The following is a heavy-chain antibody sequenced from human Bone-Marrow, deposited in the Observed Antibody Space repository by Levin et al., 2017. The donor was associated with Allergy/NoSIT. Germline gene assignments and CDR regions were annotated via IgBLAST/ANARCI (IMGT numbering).Heavy chain of an antibody. D-gene: IGHD6-19*01. J-gene: IGHJ4*02. V-gene: IGHV1-69*02. Sequence: KISCKASGGTFSSYTISWVRQAPGQGLEWMGRIIPILGIANYAQKFQGRVTITADKSTSTAYMELSSLRSEDTAVYYCATAVAGKAFDYWGQGTMVTVSS. CDR1: GGTFSSYT. CDR2: IIPILGIA. CDR3: ATAVAGKAFDY.